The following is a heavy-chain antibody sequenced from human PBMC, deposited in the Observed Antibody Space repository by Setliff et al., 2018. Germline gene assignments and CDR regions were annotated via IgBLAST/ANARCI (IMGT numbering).Heavy chain of an antibody. CDR2: FDPEDGER. Sequence: ASVKVSCKVSGSTVTESSMHWVRQAPGKGLEWMGGFDPEDGERIYAQHFQGRVSVTRDTSMSTTYMELSGLRSDDTAVYYCVRQDILTGYYAFDYWGQGTLVTVSS. CDR1: GSTVTESS. V-gene: IGHV1-24*01. J-gene: IGHJ4*02. D-gene: IGHD3-9*01. CDR3: VRQDILTGYYAFDY.